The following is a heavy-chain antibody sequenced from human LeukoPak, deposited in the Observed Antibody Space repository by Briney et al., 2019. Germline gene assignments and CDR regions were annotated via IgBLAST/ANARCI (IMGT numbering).Heavy chain of an antibody. J-gene: IGHJ4*02. CDR1: GDSIGSDY. CDR2: IYYTGGT. Sequence: AETLSLTCTVSGDSIGSDYWTWIRQPPGKGLEYIGYIYYTGGTNYNPSLKSRVTISVDTSKNQFSLKLSSVTAADTAVYFCAKYGNSGWVIDNWGQGTLVTVSS. D-gene: IGHD6-19*01. CDR3: AKYGNSGWVIDN. V-gene: IGHV4-59*08.